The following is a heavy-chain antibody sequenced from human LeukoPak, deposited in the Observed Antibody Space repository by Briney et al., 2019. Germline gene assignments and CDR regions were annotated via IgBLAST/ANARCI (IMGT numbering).Heavy chain of an antibody. D-gene: IGHD1-20*01. J-gene: IGHJ3*02. CDR2: IKPDGSDK. CDR3: ARASITGSEDI. Sequence: GGSLRLSCAASGFTFGDYYMSWIRQAPGKGLEWVANIKPDGSDKYYVDSVKGRFTISRDNAKNSLYLQMNSLRAEDTAVYFCARASITGSEDIWGQGTMVTVSS. CDR1: GFTFGDYY. V-gene: IGHV3-7*01.